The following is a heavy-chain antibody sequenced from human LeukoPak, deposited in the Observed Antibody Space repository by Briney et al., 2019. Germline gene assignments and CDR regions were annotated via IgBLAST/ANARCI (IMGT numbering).Heavy chain of an antibody. D-gene: IGHD3-9*01. V-gene: IGHV1-8*01. Sequence: GASVKVSCKASGYTFTSYDINWVRQATGQGLEWMGWMNPNSGNTGYAQKFQGRVTMTRNTSISTAYMELSSLRSEDTAVYYCARVDGDILRYPSQGRGYFDYWGQGTLVTVSS. CDR3: ARVDGDILRYPSQGRGYFDY. CDR2: MNPNSGNT. CDR1: GYTFTSYD. J-gene: IGHJ4*02.